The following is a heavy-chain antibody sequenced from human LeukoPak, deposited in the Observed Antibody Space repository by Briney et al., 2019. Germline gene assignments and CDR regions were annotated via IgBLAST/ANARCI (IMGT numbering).Heavy chain of an antibody. J-gene: IGHJ3*02. D-gene: IGHD3-22*01. CDR2: FSGTSTN. CDR3: ARGDYYDSSGYYFPDAFDI. CDR1: GFTFSSYA. V-gene: IGHV3-23*01. Sequence: GGSLRLSCAASGFTFSSYAMSWVRQAPGKGLEWVSTFSGTSTNSYADAVKGRVTISRDNSKNTLYLQMSSLRAEDTAVYYCARGDYYDSSGYYFPDAFDIWGQGTMVTVSS.